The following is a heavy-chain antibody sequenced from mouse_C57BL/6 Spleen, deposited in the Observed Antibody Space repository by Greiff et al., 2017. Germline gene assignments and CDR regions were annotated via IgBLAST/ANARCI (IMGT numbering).Heavy chain of an antibody. Sequence: QVQLQQPGAELVKPGASVKLSCKASGYTFTSYWMQWVKQRPGQGLEWIGEIDPSDSYTNYNQKFKGKATLTVDTSSRTAYMQLSSLTSEDSAVYYCARNYGSRAWFAYWGQGTLVTVSA. V-gene: IGHV1-50*01. J-gene: IGHJ3*01. CDR2: IDPSDSYT. D-gene: IGHD1-1*01. CDR1: GYTFTSYW. CDR3: ARNYGSRAWFAY.